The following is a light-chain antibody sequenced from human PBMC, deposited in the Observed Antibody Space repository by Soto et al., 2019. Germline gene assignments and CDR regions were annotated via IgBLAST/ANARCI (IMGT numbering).Light chain of an antibody. CDR2: GNS. Sequence: QAVVTQPPSVSGAPGQRVTISCTGSSSNIGAGYDVHWYQQLPGTAPKLLIYGNSNRPSGVPDRFSGSKSGTSASLAITGLQAEDEADYYCQSYDSSLNVVLGGGTKLTVL. V-gene: IGLV1-40*01. CDR3: QSYDSSLNVV. CDR1: SSNIGAGYD. J-gene: IGLJ2*01.